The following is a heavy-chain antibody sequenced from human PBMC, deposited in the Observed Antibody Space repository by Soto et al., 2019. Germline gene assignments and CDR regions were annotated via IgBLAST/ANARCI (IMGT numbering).Heavy chain of an antibody. Sequence: EVQLLESGGGLVQPGGSLRLSCVASGFTFNNYGTSWVRQPPGKGLEWVSGISGGGGTTNYADSVKGRFTIARDNSRNTMYLQMNSLRAEDPAVYYCAKALGYVDAFDVWGRGTMVTVSS. D-gene: IGHD3-16*01. CDR3: AKALGYVDAFDV. J-gene: IGHJ3*01. CDR1: GFTFNNYG. V-gene: IGHV3-23*01. CDR2: ISGGGGTT.